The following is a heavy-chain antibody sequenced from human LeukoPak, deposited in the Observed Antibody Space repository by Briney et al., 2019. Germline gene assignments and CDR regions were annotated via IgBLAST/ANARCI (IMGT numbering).Heavy chain of an antibody. CDR1: GYTFTSYF. CDR3: ARAVGPRGGNWFDP. J-gene: IGHJ5*02. CDR2: VNPSSGST. D-gene: IGHD1-26*01. V-gene: IGHV1-46*01. Sequence: ASVKVSCKASGYTFTSYFMHWVRQAPGQGLEWMGVVNPSSGSTTYSQKFQGRVTMTRDTSTSTVYMDLSSLRSEDTAVYYYARAVGPRGGNWFDPWGQGTLVTVSS.